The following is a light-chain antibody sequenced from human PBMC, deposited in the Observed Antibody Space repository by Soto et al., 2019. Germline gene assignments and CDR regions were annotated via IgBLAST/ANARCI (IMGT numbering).Light chain of an antibody. J-gene: IGKJ5*01. Sequence: EIVLTQSPGTLSLSPGERATLSCRSSQSVSRSYLAWYQQKPGQAPRLLIYGASSRATGSPDRFSGSGSGTDFSLTISNLEPEDFAVYDFHNYSSSPPITGGQGTRLEIK. CDR2: GAS. CDR3: HNYSSSPPIT. CDR1: QSVSRSY. V-gene: IGKV3-20*01.